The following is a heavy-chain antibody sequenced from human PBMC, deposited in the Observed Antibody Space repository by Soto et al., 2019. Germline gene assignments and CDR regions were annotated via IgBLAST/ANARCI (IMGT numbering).Heavy chain of an antibody. V-gene: IGHV3-23*01. Sequence: GGSLRLSCAASGFTFSSYAMSWVRQAPGKGLEWVSAISGSGGSTYYADSVKGRFTISRDNSKNTLYLQMNSLRAEDAAVYYCAKKVVAATRVNWFDPWGQGTLVTVSS. CDR2: ISGSGGST. CDR1: GFTFSSYA. D-gene: IGHD2-15*01. CDR3: AKKVVAATRVNWFDP. J-gene: IGHJ5*02.